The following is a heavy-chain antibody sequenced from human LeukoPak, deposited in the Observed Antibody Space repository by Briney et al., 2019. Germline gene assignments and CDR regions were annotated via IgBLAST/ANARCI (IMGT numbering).Heavy chain of an antibody. J-gene: IGHJ5*02. Sequence: PGRSLRLSCAASGFTFDDYAMHWVRQAPGKGLEWVSGISWNSGSIGYADSVKGRFTISRDNAKNSLYLQMNSLRAEDTALYYCAKSRVGFIGADPWGQGTLVTVSS. D-gene: IGHD3-10*01. V-gene: IGHV3-9*01. CDR1: GFTFDDYA. CDR2: ISWNSGSI. CDR3: AKSRVGFIGADP.